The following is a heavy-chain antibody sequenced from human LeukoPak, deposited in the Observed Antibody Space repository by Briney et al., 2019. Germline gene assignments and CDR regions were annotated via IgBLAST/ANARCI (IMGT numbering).Heavy chain of an antibody. V-gene: IGHV1-18*01. CDR2: ISAYNGNT. J-gene: IGHJ4*02. CDR1: GYTFTSYG. Sequence: VASVKVSCKASGYTFTSYGISWVRQALGQGLEWMGWISAYNGNTNYAQKLQGRVTMTTDTSTSTAYMELRSLRSDDTAVYYCARDLHIVVVVATLDYWGQGTLVTVSS. CDR3: ARDLHIVVVVATLDY. D-gene: IGHD2-15*01.